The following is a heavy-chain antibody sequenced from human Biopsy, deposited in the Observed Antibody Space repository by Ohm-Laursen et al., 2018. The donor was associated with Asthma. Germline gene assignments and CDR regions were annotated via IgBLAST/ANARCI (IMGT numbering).Heavy chain of an antibody. CDR2: VSYDGGVV. V-gene: IGHV3-30*18. CDR3: AKRRGYSDLTDFDH. CDR1: GLVFRSHA. J-gene: IGHJ4*02. D-gene: IGHD3-3*01. Sequence: SLRLSCTASGLVFRSHAMHWVRQAPGKGLEWVAVVSYDGGVVHYADSMKGRFTISRDNAKSTLYLQMNRLRTDDTAVYFCAKRRGYSDLTDFDHWGQGTLVTVSS.